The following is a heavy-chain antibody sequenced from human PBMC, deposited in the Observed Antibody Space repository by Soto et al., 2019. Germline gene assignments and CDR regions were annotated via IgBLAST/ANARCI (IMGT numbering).Heavy chain of an antibody. V-gene: IGHV4-31*03. D-gene: IGHD6-19*01. CDR1: GASISSGDYY. CDR3: ARVTPGYSSGWYYFDY. J-gene: IGHJ4*02. Sequence: SETLSLTCTVSGASISSGDYYWSWIRQHPGKGLEWIGYIYYSGSTYYNPSLKSRITMSVDTSKNQFSLKLSSVTAADTAVYYCARVTPGYSSGWYYFDYWGQGTLVTVSS. CDR2: IYYSGST.